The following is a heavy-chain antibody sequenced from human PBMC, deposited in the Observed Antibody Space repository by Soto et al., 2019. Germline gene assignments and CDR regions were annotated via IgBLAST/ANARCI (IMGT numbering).Heavy chain of an antibody. CDR3: AKDFALSVVVPAATHPFGV. Sequence: QVQLVQSGAEVKKPGASVKVSCKASGYTFTSYGISWVRQAPGQGLEWKGWISAYNGNTNYAQKLQGRVTMTTDTSTSTAYMELRSLRSDDTAVYYCAKDFALSVVVPAATHPFGVWGQGTTVTVSS. CDR1: GYTFTSYG. V-gene: IGHV1-18*01. CDR2: ISAYNGNT. J-gene: IGHJ6*02. D-gene: IGHD2-2*01.